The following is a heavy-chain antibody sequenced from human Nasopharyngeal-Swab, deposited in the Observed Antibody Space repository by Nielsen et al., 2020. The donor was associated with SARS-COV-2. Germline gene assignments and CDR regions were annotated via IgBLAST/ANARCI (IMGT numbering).Heavy chain of an antibody. D-gene: IGHD1-7*01. V-gene: IGHV5-51*01. CDR1: GYSFSSYW. CDR2: MYPRDSDT. CDR3: ATAYNGNYYWDY. Sequence: GEALKISCKGAGYSFSSYWSGWVRQMPGKGLEWMGIMYPRDSDTRYSPSFQGQVTISADKSISTAYLQWSSRKASDTAMYYCATAYNGNYYWDYWGQGTLVTVSS. J-gene: IGHJ4*02.